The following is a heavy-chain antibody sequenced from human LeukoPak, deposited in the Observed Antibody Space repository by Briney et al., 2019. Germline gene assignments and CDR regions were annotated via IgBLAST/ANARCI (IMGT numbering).Heavy chain of an antibody. CDR3: ARDREGIAPRPFDY. Sequence: GGSLRLSCAASGFTFSSYSMNWVRQAPGKGLEWVSSISSSSSYIYYADSVKGRFTISRDNAKNSLYLQMNSLRAEDTAVFYCARDREGIAPRPFDYWGQGTLATVSS. CDR1: GFTFSSYS. V-gene: IGHV3-21*01. J-gene: IGHJ4*02. D-gene: IGHD6-6*01. CDR2: ISSSSSYI.